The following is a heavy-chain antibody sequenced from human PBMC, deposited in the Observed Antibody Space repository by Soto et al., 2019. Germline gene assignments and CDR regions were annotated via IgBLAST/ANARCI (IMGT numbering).Heavy chain of an antibody. CDR2: ISSSSSYI. D-gene: IGHD3-3*01. CDR1: GFTFSSYS. J-gene: IGHJ6*02. Sequence: SLRLSCAASGFTFSSYSMNWVRQAPGKGLEWVSSISSSSSYIYYADSVKGRFTISRDNAKNSLYLQMNSLRAEDTAVYYCARDNERFYGMDVWGQGTTVTVSS. V-gene: IGHV3-21*01. CDR3: ARDNERFYGMDV.